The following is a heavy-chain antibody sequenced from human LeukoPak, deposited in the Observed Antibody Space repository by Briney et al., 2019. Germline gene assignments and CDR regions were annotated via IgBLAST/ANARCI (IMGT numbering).Heavy chain of an antibody. CDR3: ARQPTIAAARIDP. CDR2: IYYSGST. V-gene: IGHV4-39*01. Sequence: SETLSLTCTVSGGSISDSNYYWGWIRQPPGRGLEWIGNIYYSGSTYYSPSLKSRVTVSVDTSKNQFSLKLSSVTAADTAVYYCARQPTIAAARIDPWGQGTLVTVSS. D-gene: IGHD6-25*01. CDR1: GGSISDSNYY. J-gene: IGHJ5*02.